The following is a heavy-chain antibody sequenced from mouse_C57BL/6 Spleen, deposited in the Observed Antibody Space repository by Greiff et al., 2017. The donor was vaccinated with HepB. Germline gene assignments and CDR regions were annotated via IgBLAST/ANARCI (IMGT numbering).Heavy chain of an antibody. CDR1: GYTFTDYN. V-gene: IGHV1-22*01. CDR3: AREEDPWYFDV. CDR2: INPNNGGT. Sequence: EVQRVESGPELVKPGASVKMSCKASGYTFTDYNMHWVKQSHGKSLEWIGYINPNNGGTSYNQKFKGKATLTVNKSSSTAYMELRSLTSEDSAVYYCAREEDPWYFDVWGTGTTVTVSS. J-gene: IGHJ1*03.